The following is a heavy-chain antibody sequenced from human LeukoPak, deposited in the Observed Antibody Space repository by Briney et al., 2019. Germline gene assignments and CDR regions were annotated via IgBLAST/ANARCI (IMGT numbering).Heavy chain of an antibody. D-gene: IGHD2-21*02. CDR1: GGSISSYY. V-gene: IGHV4-4*09. Sequence: SETLSLTCTVSGGSISSYYWSWIRQPPGQGLEWIGFIYTSGSTNYNPALKSRVTISVDTSKSPFSLKLSSGSAADAAVYYCASHGEDWEYYFDYWGQGTLVTVSS. CDR3: ASHGEDWEYYFDY. CDR2: IYTSGST. J-gene: IGHJ4*02.